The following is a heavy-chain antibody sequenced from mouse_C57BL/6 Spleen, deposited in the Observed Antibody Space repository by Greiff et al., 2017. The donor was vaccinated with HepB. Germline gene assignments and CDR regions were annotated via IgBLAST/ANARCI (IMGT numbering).Heavy chain of an antibody. J-gene: IGHJ4*01. CDR1: GYTFTSYG. V-gene: IGHV1-81*01. Sequence: VKLVESGAELARPGASVKLSCKASGYTFTSYGISWVKQRTGQGLEWIGEIYPRSGNTYYNEKFKGKATLTADKSSSTAYMELRSLTSEDSAVYFCARQDYGRLYAMDYWGQGTSVTVSS. D-gene: IGHD1-1*01. CDR2: IYPRSGNT. CDR3: ARQDYGRLYAMDY.